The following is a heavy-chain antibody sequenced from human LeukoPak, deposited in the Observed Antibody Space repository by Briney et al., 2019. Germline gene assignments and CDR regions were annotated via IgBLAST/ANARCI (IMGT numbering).Heavy chain of an antibody. V-gene: IGHV4-39*07. Sequence: SSETLSLTCTVSGGSISSSSYYWGWIRQPPGKGLEWIGSIYHSGSTYYNPSLKSRVTISVDTSKNQFSLKLSSVTAAGTAVYYCASPQLERRVEYDYYYMDVWGKGTTVTVSS. CDR1: GGSISSSSYY. D-gene: IGHD1-1*01. CDR3: ASPQLERRVEYDYYYMDV. CDR2: IYHSGST. J-gene: IGHJ6*03.